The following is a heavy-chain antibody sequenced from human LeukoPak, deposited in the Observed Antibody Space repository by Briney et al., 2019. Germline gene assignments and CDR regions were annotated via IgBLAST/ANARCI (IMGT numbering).Heavy chain of an antibody. CDR1: GFTFSSYA. CDR2: ISYDGSNK. D-gene: IGHD6-6*01. V-gene: IGHV3-30-3*01. J-gene: IGHJ3*02. CDR3: ARDPGKASSSSRAFDI. Sequence: GGSLRLSCAASGFTFSSYAMHWVRQAPGKGLEWVAVISYDGSNKYYADSVKGRFTISRDNSKNTLYLQMNSLRAEDTAVYYCARDPGKASSSSRAFDIWGQGTTVTVSS.